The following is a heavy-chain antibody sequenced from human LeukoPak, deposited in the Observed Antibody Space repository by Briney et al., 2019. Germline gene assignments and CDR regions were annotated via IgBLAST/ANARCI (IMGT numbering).Heavy chain of an antibody. CDR3: ARVAGGSPPYYYYYGMDV. V-gene: IGHV3-30*04. D-gene: IGHD6-13*01. CDR1: GFTFSSYA. Sequence: AGGSLRLSCAASGFTFSSYAMHWVRQAPGKGLEWVAVISYDGSNKYYAESVKGRFTISRDNSKNTLYLQMNSLRAEDTAVYYCARVAGGSPPYYYYYGMDVWGQGTTVTVSS. J-gene: IGHJ6*02. CDR2: ISYDGSNK.